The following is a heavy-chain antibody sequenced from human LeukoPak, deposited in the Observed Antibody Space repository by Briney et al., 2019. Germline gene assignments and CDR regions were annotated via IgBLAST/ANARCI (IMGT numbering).Heavy chain of an antibody. CDR1: GFTFSSYS. Sequence: KSGGSLRLSCAASGFTFSSYSMNWVRQAPGKGLEWVSSISSSSSYIYYADSVKGRFTISRDNAKNSLYLQMNSLRAEDTAVYYCAKDRIVLVTATFDYWGQGTLVTVSS. V-gene: IGHV3-21*01. J-gene: IGHJ4*02. D-gene: IGHD2-21*02. CDR3: AKDRIVLVTATFDY. CDR2: ISSSSSYI.